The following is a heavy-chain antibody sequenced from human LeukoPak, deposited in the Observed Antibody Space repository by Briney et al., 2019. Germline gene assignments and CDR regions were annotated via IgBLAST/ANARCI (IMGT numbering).Heavy chain of an antibody. CDR1: GGSISSYY. Sequence: SETLSLTCTVTGGSISSYYWNWIRQSPGKGLEWIGYSDYTGNTKYNPSLKSRVNISVGTSQNQFSLRLSSVTAADTAVYYCARGSGYYFPFDSWGQGTLVTVSS. D-gene: IGHD3-22*01. V-gene: IGHV4-59*01. CDR3: ARGSGYYFPFDS. J-gene: IGHJ4*02. CDR2: SDYTGNT.